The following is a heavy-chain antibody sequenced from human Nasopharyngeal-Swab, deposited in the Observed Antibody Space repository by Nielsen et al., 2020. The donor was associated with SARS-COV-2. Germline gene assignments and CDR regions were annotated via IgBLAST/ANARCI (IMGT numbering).Heavy chain of an antibody. CDR3: ARGGAVRPGFDY. J-gene: IGHJ4*02. CDR2: IYYSGST. V-gene: IGHV4-31*02. D-gene: IGHD6-6*01. Sequence: RQAPGKGLEWIGYIYYSGSTNYNPSLKSRVTISVDTSKNQFSLKLSSVTAADTAVYYCARGGAVRPGFDYWGQGTLVTVSS.